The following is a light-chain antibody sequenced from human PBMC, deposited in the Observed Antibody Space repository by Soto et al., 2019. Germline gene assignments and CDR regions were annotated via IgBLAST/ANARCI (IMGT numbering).Light chain of an antibody. Sequence: DIVMTQSPDSLAVSLGERATINCKSSQSLLYSSKNKNYLAWYQQKPGQPPNLLIYWASTRESGVPDRFSGSGSGTECTLTISSLQAEDVAVYYCQQYYSTPRTFGQGTKVEIK. V-gene: IGKV4-1*01. CDR2: WAS. CDR3: QQYYSTPRT. J-gene: IGKJ1*01. CDR1: QSLLYSSKNKNY.